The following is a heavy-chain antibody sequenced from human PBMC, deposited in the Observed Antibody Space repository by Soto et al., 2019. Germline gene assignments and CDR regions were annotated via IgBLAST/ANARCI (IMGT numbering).Heavy chain of an antibody. Sequence: XGSLRLSCSAAGVTFSSYAMSWVRQAPGKGLDWVSAISGSGGSTYYADSVKGRFTISRDNSKNTLYLQMNSLRAEDTAVYYCAKLTTGTTGDYWGQGPLVTVSS. J-gene: IGHJ4*02. CDR1: GVTFSSYA. CDR2: ISGSGGST. CDR3: AKLTTGTTGDY. V-gene: IGHV3-23*01. D-gene: IGHD1-1*01.